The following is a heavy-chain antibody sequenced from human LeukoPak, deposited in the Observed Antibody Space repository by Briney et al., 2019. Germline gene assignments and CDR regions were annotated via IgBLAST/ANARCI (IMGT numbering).Heavy chain of an antibody. J-gene: IGHJ4*02. V-gene: IGHV3-23*01. Sequence: GGSLRLSCAASGFTFSSYAMSWVRQAPGKGGEWVSAISGSGGSTYYADSVKGRFTISRDNSKSTLYLQMNSLRAEDTAVYYCAKDMYNSAYDCNSFDYWGRGTGVTVSS. CDR1: GFTFSSYA. CDR2: ISGSGGST. CDR3: AKDMYNSAYDCNSFDY. D-gene: IGHD4-23*01.